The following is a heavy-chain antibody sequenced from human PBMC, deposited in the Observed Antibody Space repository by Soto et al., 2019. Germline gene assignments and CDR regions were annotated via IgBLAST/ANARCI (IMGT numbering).Heavy chain of an antibody. CDR3: HTDWSTTMNTFDY. CDR1: GLTFNNAC. D-gene: IGHD4-17*01. CDR2: IKSKSAGGTT. V-gene: IGHV3-15*01. J-gene: IGHJ4*02. Sequence: XGSLRRSCAASGLTFNNACMTWVRQAPGKGLEWVGRIKSKSAGGTTDYAAPVKGRFTISRDDSKNTLYLQMNSLKTEDTAVYYCHTDWSTTMNTFDYWGQGTLVTVSS.